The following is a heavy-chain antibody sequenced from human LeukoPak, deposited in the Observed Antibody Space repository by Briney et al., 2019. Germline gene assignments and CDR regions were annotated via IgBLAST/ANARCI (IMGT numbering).Heavy chain of an antibody. J-gene: IGHJ4*02. CDR3: AKDLLWWEPDY. D-gene: IGHD1-26*01. CDR1: GLTFSSDG. V-gene: IGHV3-23*01. Sequence: PGGSLRLACAASGLTFSSDGMSSVRQAPGKGLEWVSAISGSGGSTYYADSVKDRFTIYRDNSKNTLYQQTNSLRDEDAAVYYCAKDLLWWEPDYWGKGTLVTVSS. CDR2: ISGSGGST.